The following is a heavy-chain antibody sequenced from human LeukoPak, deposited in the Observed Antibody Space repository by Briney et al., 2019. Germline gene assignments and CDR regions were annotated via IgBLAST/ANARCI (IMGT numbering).Heavy chain of an antibody. V-gene: IGHV3-23*01. CDR2: ISGSGGST. D-gene: IGHD6-6*01. CDR3: AKDHYSSSSHIGAFDI. Sequence: SGGSLRLSCAASGFTFSSYAMSWVRQAPGKGLEWVSAISGSGGSTYYADSVKGRFTISRDNSKSTLYLQMNSLRAEDTAVYYCAKDHYSSSSHIGAFDIWGQGTMVTVSS. J-gene: IGHJ3*02. CDR1: GFTFSSYA.